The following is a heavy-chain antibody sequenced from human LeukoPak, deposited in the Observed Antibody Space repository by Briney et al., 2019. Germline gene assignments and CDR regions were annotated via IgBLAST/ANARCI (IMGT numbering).Heavy chain of an antibody. D-gene: IGHD2-15*01. CDR3: ARDAADLYCSGGSCYIDY. CDR1: GFSFSTYW. V-gene: IGHV3-7*03. CDR2: IKEDGSQK. Sequence: GGSLRLSCAPSGFSFSTYWMSWVRQAPGKGLEWVANIKEDGSQKYYVDSVKGRFTISRDNAKNSLYLQMNSLRAEDTAVYYCARDAADLYCSGGSCYIDYWGQGTLVTVSS. J-gene: IGHJ4*02.